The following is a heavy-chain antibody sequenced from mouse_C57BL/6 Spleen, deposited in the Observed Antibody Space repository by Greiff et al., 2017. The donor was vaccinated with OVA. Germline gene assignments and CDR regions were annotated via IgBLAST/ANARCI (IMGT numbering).Heavy chain of an antibody. V-gene: IGHV1-19*01. Sequence: EVQLQQSGPVLVKPGASVKMSCKASGYTFTDYYMNWVKQSHGKSLEWIGVINPYNGGTSYNQKFKGKATLTVDKSSSTAYMELNSLTSEDSAVYYCARDTTVVATRYVDVWGTGTTVTVSS. CDR1: GYTFTDYY. CDR3: ARDTTVVATRYVDV. J-gene: IGHJ1*03. D-gene: IGHD1-1*01. CDR2: INPYNGGT.